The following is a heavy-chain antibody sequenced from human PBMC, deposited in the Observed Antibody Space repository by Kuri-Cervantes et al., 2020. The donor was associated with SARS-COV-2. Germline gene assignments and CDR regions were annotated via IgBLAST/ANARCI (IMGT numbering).Heavy chain of an antibody. Sequence: SVKVSCKASRSTFSGSAIQWVRQARGQRLEWIGWIVVGSGNTDYAREFQERVTITRDTSTTTVYMELSGLRSDDTAMYYCAPFYYRSINNWSDPWGQGTQVTVSS. J-gene: IGHJ5*02. D-gene: IGHD3-10*01. V-gene: IGHV1-58*02. CDR1: RSTFSGSA. CDR2: IVVGSGNT. CDR3: APFYYRSINNWSDP.